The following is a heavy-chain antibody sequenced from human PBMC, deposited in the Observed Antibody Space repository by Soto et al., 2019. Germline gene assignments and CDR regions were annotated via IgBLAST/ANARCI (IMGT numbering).Heavy chain of an antibody. J-gene: IGHJ4*02. V-gene: IGHV2-5*01. Sequence: QITLTESGPTLVKPTQTLTLTCTFSGFSLGTNGVGVGWIRQPPGEALEWLALIYWNDEKRYSPSLKTRLTITKDTSKNQVVLTMTNMDPVDTATYYCARRRFGLRSPWDLGIFDYWGQGTLVTVSS. CDR3: ARRRFGLRSPWDLGIFDY. CDR2: IYWNDEK. CDR1: GFSLGTNGVG. D-gene: IGHD3-10*01.